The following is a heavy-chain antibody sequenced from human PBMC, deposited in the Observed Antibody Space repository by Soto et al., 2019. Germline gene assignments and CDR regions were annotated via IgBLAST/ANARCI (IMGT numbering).Heavy chain of an antibody. D-gene: IGHD5-12*01. CDR1: GFTFSSYD. CDR3: ARVIYGGWSTIKDYYYYAMDV. CDR2: ISGGSSRI. Sequence: GGSLRLSCAASGFTFSSYDMNWVRQAPGKGLEWVSYISGGSSRIFYADSVKGRFTISRDNAKNSLYLQMNSLRDEDTGAYYCARVIYGGWSTIKDYYYYAMDVWGQGTTVTVSS. J-gene: IGHJ6*02. V-gene: IGHV3-48*02.